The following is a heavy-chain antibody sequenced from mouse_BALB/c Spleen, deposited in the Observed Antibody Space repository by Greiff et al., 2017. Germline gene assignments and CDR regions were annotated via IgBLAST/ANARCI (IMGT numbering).Heavy chain of an antibody. CDR1: GYTFTDYA. CDR3: ARIRAPDAMDY. V-gene: IGHV1S137*01. CDR2: ISTYYGDA. J-gene: IGHJ4*01. Sequence: VKVVESGAELVRPGVSVKISCKGSGYTFTDYAMHWVKQSHAKSLEWIGVISTYYGDASYNQKFKGKATMTVDKSSSTAYMELARLTSEDSAIYYCARIRAPDAMDYWGQGTSVTVSS.